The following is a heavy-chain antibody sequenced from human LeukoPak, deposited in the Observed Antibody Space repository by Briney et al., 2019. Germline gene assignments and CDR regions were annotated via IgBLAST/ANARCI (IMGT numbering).Heavy chain of an antibody. CDR3: ARGPYSYDSSGAFDI. J-gene: IGHJ3*02. Sequence: SGTLSLTCAVSGGSVSISNWWTWVRQVPGKGLEWIGEINHSGSTTYNPSLKSRVTISVDRSKNQFSLKLSSVTAADTAVYFCARGPYSYDSSGAFDIWGQGTMVTVSS. CDR2: INHSGST. V-gene: IGHV4-4*02. CDR1: GGSVSISNW. D-gene: IGHD3-22*01.